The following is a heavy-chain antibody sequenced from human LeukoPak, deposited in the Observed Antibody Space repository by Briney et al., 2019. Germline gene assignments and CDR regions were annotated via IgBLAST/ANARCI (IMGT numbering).Heavy chain of an antibody. J-gene: IGHJ6*02. V-gene: IGHV1-69*01. Sequence: GSSVKVSCKASGGTFSSYAISWVRQAPGQGLEWMGGIIPIFGTANYAQKFQGRVTITADEPTSTAYMELSSLRSEDTAVYYCASPRTDDYYYYGMDVWGQGTTVTVSS. CDR2: IIPIFGTA. D-gene: IGHD3-16*01. CDR1: GGTFSSYA. CDR3: ASPRTDDYYYYGMDV.